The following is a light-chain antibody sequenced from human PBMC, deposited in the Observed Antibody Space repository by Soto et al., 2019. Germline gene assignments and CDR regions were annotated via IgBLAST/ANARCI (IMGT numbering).Light chain of an antibody. CDR3: STYTSSSTLNV. V-gene: IGLV2-14*01. CDR1: SSDVGGYYY. Sequence: QSVLTQPASVSGSPGQSITISCTGTSSDVGGYYYVSWYQHHPGKAPILVIYEVSNRPSGVSNRFSASKSGNTASLTISGIQAEDEADYYCSTYTSSSTLNVFGTGTKVTVL. J-gene: IGLJ1*01. CDR2: EVS.